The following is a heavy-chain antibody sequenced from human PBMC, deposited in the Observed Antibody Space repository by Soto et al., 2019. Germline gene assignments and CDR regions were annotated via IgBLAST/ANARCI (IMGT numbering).Heavy chain of an antibody. D-gene: IGHD5-18*01. V-gene: IGHV5-10-1*01. CDR2: IDPSDSQT. Sequence: GESLKISWKGSGYRFAGYWITWVRQTPGKGLEWMGRIDPSDSQTYYSPSFRGHVTISVTKSITTVFLQWSSLRASDTAMYYCARQIEDADTGANFQSFYEARGQGSTGTVPS. CDR1: GYRFAGYW. CDR3: ARQIEDADTGANFQSFYEA. J-gene: IGHJ4*02.